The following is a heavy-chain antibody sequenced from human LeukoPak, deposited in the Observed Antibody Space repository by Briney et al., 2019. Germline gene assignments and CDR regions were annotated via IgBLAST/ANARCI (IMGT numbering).Heavy chain of an antibody. CDR3: ARYSSGWSYSFDY. CDR1: GGSISSGGYY. Sequence: SETLSLTCTVSGGSISSGGYYWNWIRQHPGKGLEWNGYTYYSGSTYYNPSLKSRVSISVDTSKNQFSLKLSSVTAAETAVYYCARYSSGWSYSFDYWGQGTLVTVSS. D-gene: IGHD6-19*01. CDR2: TYYSGST. V-gene: IGHV4-31*03. J-gene: IGHJ4*02.